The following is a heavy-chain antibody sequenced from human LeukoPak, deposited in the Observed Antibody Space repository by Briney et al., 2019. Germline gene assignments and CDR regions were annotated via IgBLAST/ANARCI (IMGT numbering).Heavy chain of an antibody. CDR3: ARTYSGYDFVTSDYMDV. Sequence: SVKVSCKASGGTFSSYAISWVRQAPGQGLELMGGIIPIFGTANYAQKFQGRVTITTDESTSTAYMELSSLRSEDTAVYYCARTYSGYDFVTSDYMDVWGKGTTVTVSS. CDR2: IIPIFGTA. D-gene: IGHD5-12*01. J-gene: IGHJ6*03. V-gene: IGHV1-69*05. CDR1: GGTFSSYA.